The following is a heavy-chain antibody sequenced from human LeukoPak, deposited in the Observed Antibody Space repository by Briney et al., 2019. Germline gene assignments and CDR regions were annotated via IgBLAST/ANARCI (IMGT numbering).Heavy chain of an antibody. Sequence: AGGSLRLSCAASGFTFSSYAMSWVRQAPGKGLEWVSAISGSGGSTYYADSVKGRFTISRDNSKNTLYLQMNSLRAEDTAVYYCAKDRVGGVPGDWFDPWGQGTLVTVSS. J-gene: IGHJ5*02. V-gene: IGHV3-23*01. CDR1: GFTFSSYA. CDR3: AKDRVGGVPGDWFDP. D-gene: IGHD3-10*01. CDR2: ISGSGGST.